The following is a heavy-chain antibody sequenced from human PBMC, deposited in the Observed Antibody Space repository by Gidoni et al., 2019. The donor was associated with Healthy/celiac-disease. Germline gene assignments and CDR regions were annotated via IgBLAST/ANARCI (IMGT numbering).Heavy chain of an antibody. Sequence: EVQLLESGGGLVQPGGSLRLSCAASGFTFSSYAMSWVRQAPGKGLEWVSAISGSGGSTYYADSVKGRFTISRDNSKNTLYLQMNSLRAEDTAVYYCAKDDYYDSSGYYYGTPEGGYWGQGTLVTVSS. J-gene: IGHJ4*02. D-gene: IGHD3-22*01. CDR1: GFTFSSYA. V-gene: IGHV3-23*01. CDR3: AKDDYYDSSGYYYGTPEGGY. CDR2: ISGSGGST.